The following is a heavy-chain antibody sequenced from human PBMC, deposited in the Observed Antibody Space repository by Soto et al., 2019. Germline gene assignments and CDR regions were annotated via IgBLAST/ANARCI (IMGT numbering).Heavy chain of an antibody. Sequence: SETLSLTCTVSGGSISSSSYYWGWIRQPPGKGLEWIGYVYDSVSTNYNPSLKSRATISADTPKNQLSLKLRSVTAEDTAVYYCARPPGLWGQGTLVTVSS. CDR3: ARPPGL. V-gene: IGHV4-61*05. CDR2: VYDSVST. CDR1: GGSISSSSYY. J-gene: IGHJ4*02.